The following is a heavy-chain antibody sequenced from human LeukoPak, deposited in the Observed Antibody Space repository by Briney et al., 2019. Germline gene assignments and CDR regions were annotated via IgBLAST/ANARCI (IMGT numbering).Heavy chain of an antibody. V-gene: IGHV4-34*01. Sequence: SETLSLTCGVYGGSFSDYYWTWIRQPPGKGLEWIGEINHSGSTNYNPSLKSRVTISVDTSKNQFSLKVNSVTAADTAVYYCARRGYTYGWGWSDPWGQGTLVTVSS. CDR3: ARRGYTYGWGWSDP. D-gene: IGHD5-18*01. J-gene: IGHJ5*02. CDR1: GGSFSDYY. CDR2: INHSGST.